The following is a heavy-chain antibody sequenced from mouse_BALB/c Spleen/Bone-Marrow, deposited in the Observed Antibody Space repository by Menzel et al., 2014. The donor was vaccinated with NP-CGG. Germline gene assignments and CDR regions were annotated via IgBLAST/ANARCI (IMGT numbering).Heavy chain of an antibody. CDR2: INSGGTYI. J-gene: IGHJ1*01. CDR3: ARPRMITTSFDV. V-gene: IGHV5-9-3*01. Sequence: EVKLVESGGGLVKPGGSLKLSCAASGFTFSTYAMSWVRQTPEKRLEWVATINSGGTYIYYADSVKGRFTISRDNAKNTLYLQMSSLRSEDTAMFYCARPRMITTSFDVWGAGTTVTVSS. D-gene: IGHD2-4*01. CDR1: GFTFSTYA.